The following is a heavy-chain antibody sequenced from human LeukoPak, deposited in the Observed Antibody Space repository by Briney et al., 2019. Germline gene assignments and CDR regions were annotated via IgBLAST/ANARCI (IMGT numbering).Heavy chain of an antibody. V-gene: IGHV3-23*01. D-gene: IGHD3-9*01. CDR2: IDSGGRT. J-gene: IGHJ4*02. CDR3: AKTVVGAGWNYFDY. Sequence: PGGSLRLSCVASGFTFSIYSMSWVRQAPGKGLEWVSNIDSGGRTYFGDSVKGRFTISRDDSKNTLYLQMSNLRGEDTAVYYCAKTVVGAGWNYFDYWGQGTLVTVSS. CDR1: GFTFSIYS.